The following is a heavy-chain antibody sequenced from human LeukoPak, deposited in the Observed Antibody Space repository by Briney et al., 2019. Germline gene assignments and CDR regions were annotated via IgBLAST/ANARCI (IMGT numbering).Heavy chain of an antibody. CDR2: ISSSSSYI. D-gene: IGHD1-20*01. CDR1: GFTFSSYS. Sequence: GGSLRLSCAASGFTFSSYSMNWVRQAPGKGLEWVSSISSSSSYIYYADSVRGRFTISRDNAKNSLYLQMNSLRDEDTAVYYCARDPRGYNWNDVSDAFDIWGKGTMVTVSS. J-gene: IGHJ3*02. V-gene: IGHV3-21*01. CDR3: ARDPRGYNWNDVSDAFDI.